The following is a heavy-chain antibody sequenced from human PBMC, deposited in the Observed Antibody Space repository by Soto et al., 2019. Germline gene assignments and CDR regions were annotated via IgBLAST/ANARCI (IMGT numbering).Heavy chain of an antibody. Sequence: QVQLVQSGAEVKKPGSSVKVSCKASGGTFSSYAISWVRQAPGQGLEWMGGIIPIFGTANYAQKFQGRVTVNAEETTSPAYMELSSLRSEDTAVYYCARDRGDGEKWFDPWGQGTLVTVSS. CDR1: GGTFSSYA. J-gene: IGHJ5*02. CDR2: IIPIFGTA. CDR3: ARDRGDGEKWFDP. D-gene: IGHD2-21*02. V-gene: IGHV1-69*01.